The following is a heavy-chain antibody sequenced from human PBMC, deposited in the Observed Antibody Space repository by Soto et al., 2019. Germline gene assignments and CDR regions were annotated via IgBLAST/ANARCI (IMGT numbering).Heavy chain of an antibody. CDR2: IKQDGSEK. Sequence: PGGSLRLSCAASGFTFSSYWMSWVRQAPGKGLEWVANIKQDGSEKYYVDSVKGRFTISRDYAKNLLYLQMNSLRAEDTAVYYCASPIYFGAVTEYYFDYWGQGTLVTVSS. V-gene: IGHV3-7*01. CDR1: GFTFSSYW. CDR3: ASPIYFGAVTEYYFDY. D-gene: IGHD3-3*01. J-gene: IGHJ4*02.